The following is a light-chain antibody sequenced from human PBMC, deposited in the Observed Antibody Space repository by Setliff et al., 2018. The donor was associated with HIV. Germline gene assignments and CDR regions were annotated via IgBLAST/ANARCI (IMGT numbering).Light chain of an antibody. CDR3: KSYAANSTPYL. CDR2: DVS. Sequence: QSALTQPASVSGSPGQSITISCTGTSSDIGYYNYVSWYQQHPGKAPKLIIYDVSDRPSGVSRRFSGSKSGNTASLTISGLQAEDEADYYCKSYAANSTPYLFGTGTKVTVL. CDR1: SSDIGYYNY. J-gene: IGLJ1*01. V-gene: IGLV2-14*03.